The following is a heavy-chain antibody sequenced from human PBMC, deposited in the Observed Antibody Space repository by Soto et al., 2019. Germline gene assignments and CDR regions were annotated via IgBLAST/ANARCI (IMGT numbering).Heavy chain of an antibody. J-gene: IGHJ4*02. Sequence: SVKVSCKASGGTFSSYAISWVRQAPGQGLEWMGGIIPIFGTANYAQKVKGRLTVTADQSTTTAYMELSSLRSDETDVYYCAREGWYGMQRYYFDSWGQGTPVTVSS. D-gene: IGHD2-15*01. CDR1: GGTFSSYA. CDR2: IIPIFGTA. CDR3: AREGWYGMQRYYFDS. V-gene: IGHV1-69*13.